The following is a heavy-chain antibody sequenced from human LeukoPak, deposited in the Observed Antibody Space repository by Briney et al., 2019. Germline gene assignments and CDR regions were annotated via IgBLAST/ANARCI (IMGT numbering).Heavy chain of an antibody. Sequence: SETLSLTCTVSGGSISSYYWSWIRQPAGKGLEWIGRIYTSGSTNYNPSLKSRVTISVDKSNWQVSLTLKSVTAADTAVYYCVASYSTSSGVDHWGQGTLVTVSS. CDR3: VASYSTSSGVDH. J-gene: IGHJ4*02. V-gene: IGHV4-4*07. D-gene: IGHD2/OR15-2a*01. CDR1: GGSISSYY. CDR2: IYTSGST.